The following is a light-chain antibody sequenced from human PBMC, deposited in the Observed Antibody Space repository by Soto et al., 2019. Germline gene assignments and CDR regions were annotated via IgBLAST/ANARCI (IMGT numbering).Light chain of an antibody. Sequence: QSVLTQPPSVSGAPGQRVTISCTGSSSNIGAGRDVHWYQRLPGTAPRLLIYGNNNRPSGVPDRFSASKSGTSASLAITGLQAEDEADFYCKSFDSSLSAYVFGTGTKVTVL. J-gene: IGLJ1*01. V-gene: IGLV1-40*01. CDR2: GNN. CDR3: KSFDSSLSAYV. CDR1: SSNIGAGRD.